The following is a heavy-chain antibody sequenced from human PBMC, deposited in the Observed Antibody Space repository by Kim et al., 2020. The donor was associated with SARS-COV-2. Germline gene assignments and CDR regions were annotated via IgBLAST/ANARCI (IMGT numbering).Heavy chain of an antibody. J-gene: IGHJ6*02. Sequence: GGSLRLSCAASGFTFSSYSMNWVRQAPGKGLEWVSSISSSSSYIYYADSVKGRFTISRDNAKNSLYLQMNSLRAEDTAVYYCARYCSGGSCYLYYYYYYGMDVWGQGTTVTVSS. CDR2: ISSSSSYI. CDR3: ARYCSGGSCYLYYYYYYGMDV. CDR1: GFTFSSYS. D-gene: IGHD2-15*01. V-gene: IGHV3-21*01.